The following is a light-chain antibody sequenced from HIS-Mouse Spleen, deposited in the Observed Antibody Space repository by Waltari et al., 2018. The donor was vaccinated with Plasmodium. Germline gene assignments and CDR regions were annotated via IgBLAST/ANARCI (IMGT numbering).Light chain of an antibody. CDR1: ALPKKY. J-gene: IGLJ3*02. CDR2: EDS. V-gene: IGLV3-10*01. Sequence: SYELTQPPSVSVSPGQPARITCSGAALPKKYAYWYQQKSGQAPVPVIYEDSKRPSGIPERFSGSSSGTMATLTISGAQVEDEADYYCYSTDSSGNHRVFGGGTKLTVL. CDR3: YSTDSSGNHRV.